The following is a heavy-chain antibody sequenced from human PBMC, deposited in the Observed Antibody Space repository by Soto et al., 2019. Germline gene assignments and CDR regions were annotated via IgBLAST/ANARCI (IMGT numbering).Heavy chain of an antibody. CDR1: GGSISSGGYC. V-gene: IGHV4-31*03. CDR3: ARGQGGDFDY. Sequence: SETLSLTCTVSGGSISSGGYCWSWIRQHPGKGLEWIGYIHYSGSTYYNPSLKSRVTISVDTSKNQFSLKLSSVTAADTAVYYCARGQGGDFDYWGQGTLVTVSS. D-gene: IGHD3-10*01. J-gene: IGHJ4*02. CDR2: IHYSGST.